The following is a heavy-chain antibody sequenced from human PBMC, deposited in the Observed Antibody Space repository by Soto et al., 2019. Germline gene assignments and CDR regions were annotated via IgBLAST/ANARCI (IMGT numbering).Heavy chain of an antibody. Sequence: EVQLVESGGGLVQPGGSLRLSCAASGFTFSSYDMHWVRQATGKGLEWVSAIGTAGDTYYPGSVKGRFTISRENAKNSLYLQMNSLRAGDTAVYYCARDRGYSYGYGMDVWGQGTTVTVSS. CDR1: GFTFSSYD. CDR3: ARDRGYSYGYGMDV. J-gene: IGHJ6*02. D-gene: IGHD5-18*01. CDR2: IGTAGDT. V-gene: IGHV3-13*01.